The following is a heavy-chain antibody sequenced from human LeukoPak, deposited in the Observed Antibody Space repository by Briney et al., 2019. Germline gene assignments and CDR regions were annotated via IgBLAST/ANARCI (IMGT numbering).Heavy chain of an antibody. CDR1: GYTFTSYD. J-gene: IGHJ4*02. Sequence: GASVKVSCKSSGYTFTSYDINWVRQATGQGLEWMARMIPNSGNTDFAQKFQGRVTLTRNTSISTAYMELSSLRSDDTAVYYCAGRSHETGAGFDYWGQGTLDTVSS. V-gene: IGHV1-8*01. D-gene: IGHD1-1*01. CDR2: MIPNSGNT. CDR3: AGRSHETGAGFDY.